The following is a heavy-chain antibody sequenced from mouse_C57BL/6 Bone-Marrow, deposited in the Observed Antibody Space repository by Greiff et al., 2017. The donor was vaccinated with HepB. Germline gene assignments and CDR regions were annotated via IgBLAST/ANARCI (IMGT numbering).Heavy chain of an antibody. V-gene: IGHV1-26*01. Sequence: VQLQQSGPELVKPGASVKISCKASGYTFTDYYMNWVKQSHGKSLEWIGDINPNNGGTSYNQKFKGKATLTVDKSSSTSYMELRSLPSEDSAVYYCAGVGEFAYWGQGTLVTVSS. CDR2: INPNNGGT. J-gene: IGHJ3*01. CDR3: AGVGEFAY. CDR1: GYTFTDYY.